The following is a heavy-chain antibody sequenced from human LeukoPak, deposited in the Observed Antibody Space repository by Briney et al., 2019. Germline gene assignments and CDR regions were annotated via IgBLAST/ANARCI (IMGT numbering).Heavy chain of an antibody. Sequence: SETLSLTCTVSGGSISSYYWSWIRQPPGKGLEWIGEINHSGSTNYNPSLKSRVTISVDTSKNQFSLKLSSVTAADTAVYYCARGLGYCSSTSCSSWGRGYYYGMDVWGQGTTVTVSS. CDR3: ARGLGYCSSTSCSSWGRGYYYGMDV. CDR2: INHSGST. V-gene: IGHV4-34*01. D-gene: IGHD2-2*01. J-gene: IGHJ6*02. CDR1: GGSISSYY.